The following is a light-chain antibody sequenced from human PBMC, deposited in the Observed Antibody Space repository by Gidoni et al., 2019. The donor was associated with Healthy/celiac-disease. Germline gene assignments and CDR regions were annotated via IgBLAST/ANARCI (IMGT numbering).Light chain of an antibody. V-gene: IGKV1-39*01. CDR2: AAS. Sequence: DIQMNQSPSSLSASVGDRVTITCRASQSISSYLNWYQQKPGKAPKLLIYAASSLQSGVPSRFSGSGSGTDFTLTISSLQPEDFATYYCQQSYSTHAFGGGTKVEIK. CDR3: QQSYSTHA. J-gene: IGKJ4*01. CDR1: QSISSY.